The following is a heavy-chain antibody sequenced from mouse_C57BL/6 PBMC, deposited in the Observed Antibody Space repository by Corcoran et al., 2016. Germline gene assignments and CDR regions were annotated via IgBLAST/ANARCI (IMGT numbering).Heavy chain of an antibody. Sequence: QIQLVQSGPELKKPGETVKISCKASGYTFTTYGMSWVKQAPGKGLKWMGWINTYSGVPTYADDFKGRFAFSLETSASTAYLQINNLKNEDTATYFCARKENSDYDGAMDYWGQGTSVTVSS. CDR3: ARKENSDYDGAMDY. CDR2: INTYSGVP. V-gene: IGHV9-3*01. J-gene: IGHJ4*01. D-gene: IGHD2-4*01. CDR1: GYTFTTYG.